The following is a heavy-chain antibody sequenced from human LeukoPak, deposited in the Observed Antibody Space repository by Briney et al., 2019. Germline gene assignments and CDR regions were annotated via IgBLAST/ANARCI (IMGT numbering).Heavy chain of an antibody. CDR1: GFTFSSYG. CDR2: IRYDGSNK. Sequence: GGSLRLSCAASGFTFSSYGMHWVRQAPGKGLEWVAFIRYDGSNKYYADSVKGRFTISRDSSKNTLYLKMNSLRAEDTAVYYCAKDGGYSXGPKFDYWGXGTLVTVS. CDR3: AKDGGYSXGPKFDY. D-gene: IGHD5-18*01. J-gene: IGHJ4*01. V-gene: IGHV3-30*02.